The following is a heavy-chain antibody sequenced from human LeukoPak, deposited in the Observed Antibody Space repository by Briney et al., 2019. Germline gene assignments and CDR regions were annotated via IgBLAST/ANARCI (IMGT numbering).Heavy chain of an antibody. CDR1: GFTFADYG. Sequence: PGGSLRLSCAASGFTFADYGMSWVRQAPGKGLEWVSGINWNGGSTGYADSVKGRFTISRDNAKNSLYLLMNSLGAEDTALYYCARDSSSTYYYYYYYMDVWGKGTTVTVSS. V-gene: IGHV3-20*04. J-gene: IGHJ6*03. CDR3: ARDSSSTYYYYYYYMDV. CDR2: INWNGGST. D-gene: IGHD6-6*01.